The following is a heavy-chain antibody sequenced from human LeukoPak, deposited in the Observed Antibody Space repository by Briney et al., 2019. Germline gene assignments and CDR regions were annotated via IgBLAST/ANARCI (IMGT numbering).Heavy chain of an antibody. V-gene: IGHV3-30*14. CDR3: AREAVMPVAPVKIGTSDRPLYEYYGLDV. Sequence: GGSLRLSCAASAFTFSSYAVHWVRQAPGKGLEWVAVISYDGSNKYYADSVKGRFTISRDNSKNTLYLQMNSLRADDTAVYYCAREAVMPVAPVKIGTSDRPLYEYYGLDVWGQGTTVTVS. CDR2: ISYDGSNK. J-gene: IGHJ6*02. D-gene: IGHD1/OR15-1a*01. CDR1: AFTFSSYA.